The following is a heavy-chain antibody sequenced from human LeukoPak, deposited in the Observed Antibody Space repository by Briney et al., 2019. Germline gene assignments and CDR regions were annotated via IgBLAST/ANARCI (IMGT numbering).Heavy chain of an antibody. J-gene: IGHJ6*02. D-gene: IGHD3-3*01. CDR3: ARGKGDDFWSGYGYYYYYYGMDV. Sequence: GGSLRLSCAASGFTFSSYSMNWVRQAPGKGLVWVSRINSDGSSTSYADSVKGRFTISRDNAKNTLYLQMNSLRAEDTAVYYCARGKGDDFWSGYGYYYYYYGMDVWGQGTTVTVSS. CDR1: GFTFSSYS. CDR2: INSDGSST. V-gene: IGHV3-74*01.